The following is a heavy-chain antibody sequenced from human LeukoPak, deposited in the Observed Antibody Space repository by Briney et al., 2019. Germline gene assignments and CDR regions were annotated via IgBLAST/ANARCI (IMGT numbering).Heavy chain of an antibody. Sequence: GESLKISCVGSGFSFGRHAMHWVRQAPGKGLEWLVVASYDGTRQYYADFVRGRFTISRDNSKNTVYLDMNRLRVDDTAVYYCAKDWSEGSGSYIDYWGQGALVTVSS. CDR3: AKDWSEGSGSYIDY. J-gene: IGHJ4*02. CDR1: GFSFGRHA. D-gene: IGHD3-10*01. V-gene: IGHV3-30*04. CDR2: ASYDGTRQ.